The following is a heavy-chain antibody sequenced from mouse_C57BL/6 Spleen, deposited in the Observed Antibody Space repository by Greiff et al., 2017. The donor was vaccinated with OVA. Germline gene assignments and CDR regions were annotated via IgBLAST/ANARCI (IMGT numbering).Heavy chain of an antibody. J-gene: IGHJ4*01. V-gene: IGHV1-82*01. CDR3: ARTEYSNYVGDY. Sequence: QVQLQQSGPELVKPGASVKISCKASGYAFSSSWMNWVKQRPGKGLEWIGRIYPGDGDTNYNGKFKGKATLTADKSSSTAYMQLSSLTSEDSAVYFCARTEYSNYVGDYWGQGTSVTVSS. CDR2: IYPGDGDT. CDR1: GYAFSSSW. D-gene: IGHD2-5*01.